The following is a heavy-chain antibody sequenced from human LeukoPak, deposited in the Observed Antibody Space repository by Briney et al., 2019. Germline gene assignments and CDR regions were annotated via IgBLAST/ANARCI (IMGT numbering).Heavy chain of an antibody. V-gene: IGHV1-69*05. Sequence: ASVKVSCKASGGTFSSYAIRWVRQAPGQGLEWMGRIIPIFGTANYAQKFQGRVTITTDESTSTAYMELSRLRSDDTAVYYCARVTPAGLAYDYWGQGTLVTVSS. J-gene: IGHJ4*02. CDR1: GGTFSSYA. D-gene: IGHD2-21*01. CDR2: IIPIFGTA. CDR3: ARVTPAGLAYDY.